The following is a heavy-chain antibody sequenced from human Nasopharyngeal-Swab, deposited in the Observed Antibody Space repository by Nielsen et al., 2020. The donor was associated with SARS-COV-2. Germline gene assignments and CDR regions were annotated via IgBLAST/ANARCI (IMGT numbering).Heavy chain of an antibody. Sequence: ASVKVSCKASEYPFTHYHIYWVRHAPGQGLEWMGWINPNSGDTKYSQRFQGRVTMTRDTSINTAYMELSSLTSEDTAVYFCARDHPVGATYDYFHGMDVWGQGTTVTVSS. CDR1: EYPFTHYH. CDR3: ARDHPVGATYDYFHGMDV. D-gene: IGHD1-26*01. J-gene: IGHJ6*02. V-gene: IGHV1-2*02. CDR2: INPNSGDT.